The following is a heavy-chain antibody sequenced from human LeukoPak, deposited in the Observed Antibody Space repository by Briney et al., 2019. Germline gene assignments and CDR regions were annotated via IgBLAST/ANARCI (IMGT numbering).Heavy chain of an antibody. J-gene: IGHJ6*03. CDR1: GGTFSSYA. CDR3: VRFTTGRPTTGYMDV. Sequence: GASVKVSCKASGGTFSSYAISWVRQAPGQGLEWMGGIIPIFGTANYAQKFQGRVTITTDESTSTAYMELSSLRSEDTAVYYCVRFTTGRPTTGYMDVWGKGTTVTVSS. V-gene: IGHV1-69*05. D-gene: IGHD1-26*01. CDR2: IIPIFGTA.